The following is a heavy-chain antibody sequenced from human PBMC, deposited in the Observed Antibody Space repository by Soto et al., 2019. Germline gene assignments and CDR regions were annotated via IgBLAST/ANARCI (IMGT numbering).Heavy chain of an antibody. J-gene: IGHJ3*02. CDR1: GFTFSSYA. Sequence: AGPLRLSCAASGFTFSSYAMHWVRQAPGKGLEWVAVISYDGSNKYYADSVKGRFTISRDNSKNTLYLQMNSLRAEDTAVYYCARDMITMIVVPGAFDIWGQGTMVTVSS. CDR3: ARDMITMIVVPGAFDI. CDR2: ISYDGSNK. V-gene: IGHV3-30-3*01. D-gene: IGHD3-22*01.